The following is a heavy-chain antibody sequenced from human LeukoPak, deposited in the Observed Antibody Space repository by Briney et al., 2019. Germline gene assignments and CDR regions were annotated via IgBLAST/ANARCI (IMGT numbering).Heavy chain of an antibody. J-gene: IGHJ4*02. D-gene: IGHD6-13*01. CDR2: IRRGVGST. CDR1: GFTFSSYD. Sequence: GGSLRLSCAASGFTFSSYDLSWVRQAPGKGLECVSAIRRGVGSTYYADSVKGRFTISRDDSKNTLYLQMNSLRAEDTAIYYCARDPGTLATYFDYWGPGTLVTVSS. CDR3: ARDPGTLATYFDY. V-gene: IGHV3-23*01.